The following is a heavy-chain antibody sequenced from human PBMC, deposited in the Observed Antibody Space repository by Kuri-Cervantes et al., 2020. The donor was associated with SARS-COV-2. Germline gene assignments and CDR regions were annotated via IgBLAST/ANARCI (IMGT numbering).Heavy chain of an antibody. CDR1: GGSISSQSYY. D-gene: IGHD1-26*01. J-gene: IGHJ4*02. V-gene: IGHV4-39*07. CDR2: VYYSGTT. Sequence: LRLSCTVSGGSISSQSYYWGWIRQPPGKGLEWNGSVYYSGTTYYNPSLKSRVTISIDTSKNQLSLKLTSVTAADTAVYYCARDKRRYRANDAPYDFWGQGTLVTVSS. CDR3: ARDKRRYRANDAPYDF.